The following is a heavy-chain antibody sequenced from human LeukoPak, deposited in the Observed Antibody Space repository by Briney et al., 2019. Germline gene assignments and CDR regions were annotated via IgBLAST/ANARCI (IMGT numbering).Heavy chain of an antibody. J-gene: IGHJ2*01. V-gene: IGHV3-7*04. CDR2: IKQDGSEK. Sequence: GGSLRLSCAASGFTFSSYSMNWVRQAPGKGPEWVANIKQDGSEKYYVDSVKGRFTISRDNAKNSLYLQMNSLRAEDTAVYYCARDKLTGDSHFDLWGRGTLVTVSS. D-gene: IGHD7-27*01. CDR1: GFTFSSYS. CDR3: ARDKLTGDSHFDL.